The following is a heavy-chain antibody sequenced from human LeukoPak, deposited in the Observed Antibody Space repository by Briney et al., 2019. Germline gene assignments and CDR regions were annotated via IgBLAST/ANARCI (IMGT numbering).Heavy chain of an antibody. CDR3: AKRGHYSINWYHYFDY. D-gene: IGHD6-13*01. Sequence: PGGPLRLSCAASGFTFTTYGLHWVRQAPGKGLEWVAAIASSGGSEYYADSVKGRFTISRDNSKNTLFLQMNSLRPDDTAVYYCAKRGHYSINWYHYFDYWGQGTLVTVSS. CDR2: IASSGGSE. CDR1: GFTFTTYG. J-gene: IGHJ4*02. V-gene: IGHV3-30*18.